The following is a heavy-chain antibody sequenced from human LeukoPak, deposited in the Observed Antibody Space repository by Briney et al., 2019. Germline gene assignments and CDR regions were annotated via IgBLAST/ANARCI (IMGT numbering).Heavy chain of an antibody. V-gene: IGHV3-23*01. CDR1: GFTFSNYA. D-gene: IGHD6-19*01. CDR3: AKEGAGQWLVRIHWFDP. CDR2: ISGSGGNT. Sequence: GGSLRLSCAASGFTFSNYAMTWVRQAPGKGLEWVSAISGSGGNTYYADSVKGRFTISRDNSKNTLYLQMDSLRAEDTAVYYCAKEGAGQWLVRIHWFDPWGQGTLVTVSS. J-gene: IGHJ5*02.